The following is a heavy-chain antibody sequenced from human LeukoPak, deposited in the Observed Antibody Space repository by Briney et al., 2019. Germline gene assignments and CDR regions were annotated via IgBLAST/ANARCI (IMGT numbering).Heavy chain of an antibody. D-gene: IGHD3-22*01. V-gene: IGHV3-23*01. Sequence: GGSLRPSCAASGFTFSSYAMSWVHQAPGKGLEWVSAISGIGGSTYYADSVKGRFTISRDNSKNTLYLQMNSLRAEDTAVYYCAKNYYDSSGNFDYWGQGTLVTVSS. CDR1: GFTFSSYA. J-gene: IGHJ4*02. CDR3: AKNYYDSSGNFDY. CDR2: ISGIGGST.